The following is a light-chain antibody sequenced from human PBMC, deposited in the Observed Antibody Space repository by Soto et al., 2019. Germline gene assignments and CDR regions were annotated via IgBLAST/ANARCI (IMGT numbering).Light chain of an antibody. CDR3: QQYNGYPHT. CDR2: KAS. Sequence: DIQMTQSPSTLSASVGDRVTITCRASQSISTWLAWYQQIPGKAPKLLIYKASSLRNGVPSRFSGSGSGTEFTLTIYSLQPDDFASYYCQQYNGYPHTFGQGTKLEIK. CDR1: QSISTW. J-gene: IGKJ2*01. V-gene: IGKV1-5*03.